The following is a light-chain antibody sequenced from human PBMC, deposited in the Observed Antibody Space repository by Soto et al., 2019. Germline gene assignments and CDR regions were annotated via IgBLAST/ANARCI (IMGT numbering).Light chain of an antibody. J-gene: IGKJ1*01. CDR2: DAS. CDR3: QQYNSYWT. V-gene: IGKV1-5*01. Sequence: DIQMTQSPSTLSASVGDRVTITCRASQSISSWLAWYQQKPGKAPKLLIYDASSLESGVRSRFSGSRSGTELTLTISSLQPDDFATYYCQQYNSYWTFGQGTKVEIK. CDR1: QSISSW.